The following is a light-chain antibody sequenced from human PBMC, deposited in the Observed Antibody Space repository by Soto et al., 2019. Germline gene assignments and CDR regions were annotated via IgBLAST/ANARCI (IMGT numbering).Light chain of an antibody. Sequence: QSALTQPPSASGSPGQSVTISCTGTSSDVGGYNYVSWYQQHPGKAPKLMIYEVSKRPSGVPDRFSGSKSGNTASLTVSGLQAEDEADYYCSSYAGSNNLVFVGVTKLTVL. CDR2: EVS. J-gene: IGLJ2*01. V-gene: IGLV2-8*01. CDR3: SSYAGSNNLV. CDR1: SSDVGGYNY.